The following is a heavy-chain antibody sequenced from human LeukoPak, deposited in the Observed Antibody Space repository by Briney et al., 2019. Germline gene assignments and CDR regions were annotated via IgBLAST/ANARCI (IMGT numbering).Heavy chain of an antibody. Sequence: GESRKISCKASGYSFTSHWIGWVRQMPGKGLEWMAIIFPGNSDTIYSPSFQGQATISADKSISTAYLQWRGLKASDTAMYYCVRHNNYALDYWGQGTLVTVSS. CDR2: IFPGNSDT. D-gene: IGHD5-18*01. V-gene: IGHV5-51*01. J-gene: IGHJ4*02. CDR1: GYSFTSHW. CDR3: VRHNNYALDY.